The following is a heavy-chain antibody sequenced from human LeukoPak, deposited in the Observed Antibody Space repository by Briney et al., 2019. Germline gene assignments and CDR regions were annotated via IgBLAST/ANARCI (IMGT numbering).Heavy chain of an antibody. J-gene: IGHJ1*01. CDR1: GFTFTTYS. Sequence: PGGSLRLSCAASGFTFTTYSMNWVRQAPGKGLEWVSSISSSSSYIYYADSVKGRFTISRDNAKNSLYLQMNSLRAEDTAVYYCARDPVGATGAEYFQHWGQGTLVTVSS. V-gene: IGHV3-21*01. CDR2: ISSSSSYI. D-gene: IGHD1-26*01. CDR3: ARDPVGATGAEYFQH.